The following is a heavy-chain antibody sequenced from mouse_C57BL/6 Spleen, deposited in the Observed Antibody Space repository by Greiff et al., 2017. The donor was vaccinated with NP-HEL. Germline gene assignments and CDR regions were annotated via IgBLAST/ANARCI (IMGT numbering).Heavy chain of an antibody. CDR3: ARGTTVVATDFDY. J-gene: IGHJ2*01. D-gene: IGHD1-1*01. CDR2: IDPSDSYT. Sequence: QVQLQQPGAELVRPGTSVKLSCKASGYTFTSYWMHWVKQRPGQGLEWIGVIDPSDSYTNYNQKFKGKATLTVDTSSSTAYMQISSLTSEDSAVYYCARGTTVVATDFDYWGQGTTLTVSS. CDR1: GYTFTSYW. V-gene: IGHV1-59*01.